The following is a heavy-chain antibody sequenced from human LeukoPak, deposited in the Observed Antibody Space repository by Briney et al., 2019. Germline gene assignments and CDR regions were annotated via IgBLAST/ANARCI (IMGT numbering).Heavy chain of an antibody. CDR3: ARRQLASRSLGAGGYDY. CDR1: GGSISSGGYY. J-gene: IGHJ4*02. D-gene: IGHD6-6*01. V-gene: IGHV4-30-2*01. Sequence: SETLSLTCTVSGGSISSGGYYWSWIRQPPGKGLEWIGYIYHSGSTYYNPSLKSRVTISVDTSKNQFSLKLSSVTAADTAVYYCARRQLASRSLGAGGYDYWGQGTLVTVSS. CDR2: IYHSGST.